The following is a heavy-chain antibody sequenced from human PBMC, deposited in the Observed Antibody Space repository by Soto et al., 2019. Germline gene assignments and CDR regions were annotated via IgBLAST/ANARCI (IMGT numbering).Heavy chain of an antibody. CDR1: GYTLTELS. V-gene: IGHV1-24*01. Sequence: ASVKVSCKVSGYTLTELSMHWVRQAPGKGLEWMGGFDPEDGETIYAQKFQGRVTMTEDTSTDTAYMELSSLRSEDTAVYYCATIVYDFWSGYYNPRWFDPWGQGTLVTVS. D-gene: IGHD3-3*01. J-gene: IGHJ5*02. CDR3: ATIVYDFWSGYYNPRWFDP. CDR2: FDPEDGET.